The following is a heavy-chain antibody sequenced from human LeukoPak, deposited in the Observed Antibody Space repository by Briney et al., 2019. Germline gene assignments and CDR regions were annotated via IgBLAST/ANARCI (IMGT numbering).Heavy chain of an antibody. Sequence: PGGSLGLSCAASGFTFGDYYMSWIRQAPGKGLEWVSYISSSGSTIYYADSVKGRFTISRDNAKNSLYLQMNSLRAEDTAVYYCAKESLWFGELLGYFDYWGQGTLVTVSS. D-gene: IGHD3-10*01. CDR1: GFTFGDYY. CDR3: AKESLWFGELLGYFDY. V-gene: IGHV3-11*04. J-gene: IGHJ4*02. CDR2: ISSSGSTI.